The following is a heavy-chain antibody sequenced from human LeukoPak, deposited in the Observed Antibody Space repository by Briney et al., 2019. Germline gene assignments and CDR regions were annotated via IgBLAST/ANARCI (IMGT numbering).Heavy chain of an antibody. CDR2: ISFDGNNQ. V-gene: IGHV3-30-3*01. CDR1: GFTFSSYD. D-gene: IGHD3-22*01. CDR3: VRFYYDSSGYDYGMDV. Sequence: GRSLRLSCAASGFTFSSYDMHWVRQAPGKGLEWVALISFDGNNQYYSDSVKDRFTISRDNSKNTLYLQMNSLRAEDTAVYYCVRFYYDSSGYDYGMDVWGQGTTVTVSS. J-gene: IGHJ6*02.